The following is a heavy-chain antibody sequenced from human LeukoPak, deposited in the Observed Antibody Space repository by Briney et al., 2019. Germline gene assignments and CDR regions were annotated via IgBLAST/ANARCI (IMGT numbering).Heavy chain of an antibody. V-gene: IGHV3-11*04. D-gene: IGHD3-16*02. CDR1: GFTLSDYY. Sequence: GGSLRLSCAASGFTLSDYYMSWIRQAPGKGLEWVSYISSSGSTIYYAYSVKGRFTMSRDKAKSSLYLQMNNLRAEDTIVDYCARGQVIRGDADYWGQGTLVTVSS. J-gene: IGHJ4*02. CDR2: ISSSGSTI. CDR3: ARGQVIRGDADY.